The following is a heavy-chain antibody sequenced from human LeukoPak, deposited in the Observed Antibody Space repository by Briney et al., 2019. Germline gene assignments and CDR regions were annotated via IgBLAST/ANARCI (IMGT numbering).Heavy chain of an antibody. J-gene: IGHJ4*02. CDR2: ISGDGAST. V-gene: IGHV3-23*01. D-gene: IGHD3-10*01. CDR1: GFTFSSYA. CDR3: AKIESGSNSGN. Sequence: GGSLRLSCAASGFTFSSYAMNWVRQAPGKGLEWVSAISGDGASTYYANSVKGRFTISRDNSENTLYLQLTSLRAEDTAVYYCAKIESGSNSGNWGQGTLVTVSS.